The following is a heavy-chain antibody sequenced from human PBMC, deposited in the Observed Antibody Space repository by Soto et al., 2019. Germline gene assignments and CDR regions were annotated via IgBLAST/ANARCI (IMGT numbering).Heavy chain of an antibody. V-gene: IGHV3-30*03. CDR1: GFTFGSYG. CDR2: ISYDGSNK. D-gene: IGHD3-10*01. CDR3: ARDRSYYGSGSYPI. Sequence: GGSLGLSCAASGFTFGSYGMHWVRQAPGKGLEWVAVISYDGSNKYYADSVKGRFTISRDNAKNSLYLQMNSLRAEDTAVYYCARDRSYYGSGSYPIWGQGTLVTVSS. J-gene: IGHJ4*02.